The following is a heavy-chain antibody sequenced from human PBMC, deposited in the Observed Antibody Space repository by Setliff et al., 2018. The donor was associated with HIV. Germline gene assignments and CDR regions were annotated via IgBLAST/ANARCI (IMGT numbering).Heavy chain of an antibody. CDR1: GFTFRSYD. CDR3: ARRGGCSGAGCRGNDPFHI. D-gene: IGHD2-15*01. V-gene: IGHV3-13*01. CDR2: IGTAGDT. Sequence: GGALGLSCAASGFTFRSYDMHWVRQPTGKPLEWVSTIGTAGDTYYSGSVKGRFTISRESAKNSVYLQMNSLRADDTAVYYFARRGGCSGAGCRGNDPFHIWGLGTMVTVSS. J-gene: IGHJ3*02.